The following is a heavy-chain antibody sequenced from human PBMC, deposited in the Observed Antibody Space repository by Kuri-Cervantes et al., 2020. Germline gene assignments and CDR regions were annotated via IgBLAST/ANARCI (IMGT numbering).Heavy chain of an antibody. J-gene: IGHJ4*02. CDR3: ARVREFGDFEY. CDR2: ISNSGGTR. V-gene: IGHV3-11*01. D-gene: IGHD3-10*01. CDR1: GFTFSDYY. Sequence: GESLKISCAASGFTFSDYYMTWIRQAPGKGLEWVSFISNSGGTRNSADSVKGRFTISRDNSKNSLFLQMNSLRPEDTAVYYCARVREFGDFEYWGQGTLVTVSS.